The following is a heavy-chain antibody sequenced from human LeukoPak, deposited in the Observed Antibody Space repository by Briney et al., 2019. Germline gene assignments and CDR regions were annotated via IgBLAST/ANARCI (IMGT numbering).Heavy chain of an antibody. V-gene: IGHV1-69*13. Sequence: PVKVSCKASGGTFSSYAIRWVRPAPGQGLEWMGVIIPIFGTANYAQKFQGRVTITADESTSTAYMELSSLRSEDTAVYYCARRYSSSWYQGFWFDPWGQGTLVTVSS. J-gene: IGHJ5*02. CDR2: IIPIFGTA. D-gene: IGHD6-13*01. CDR3: ARRYSSSWYQGFWFDP. CDR1: GGTFSSYA.